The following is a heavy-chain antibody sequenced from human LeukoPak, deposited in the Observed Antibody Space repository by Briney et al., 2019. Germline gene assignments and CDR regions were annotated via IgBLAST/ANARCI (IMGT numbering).Heavy chain of an antibody. CDR1: GFTFSTYN. Sequence: GGSLRLSCAASGFTFSTYNMNRVRQAPGKGLEWVSYISSSSRTIYYADSVNGRFTISRDNGKNSLYLQTNSLRDEDTAVYYCGRDTFYGSGSLGDNWGQGTLVTVSS. J-gene: IGHJ4*02. V-gene: IGHV3-48*02. CDR2: ISSSSRTI. CDR3: GRDTFYGSGSLGDN. D-gene: IGHD3-10*01.